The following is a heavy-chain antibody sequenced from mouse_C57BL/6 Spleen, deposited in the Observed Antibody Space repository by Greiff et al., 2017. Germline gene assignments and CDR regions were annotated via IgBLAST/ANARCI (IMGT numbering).Heavy chain of an antibody. Sequence: QVQLQQPGAELVMPGASVKLSCKASGYTFTSYWMHWVKQRPGQGLEWIGEIDPSDSYTNYNQKFKGKATLTVDKSSSTAYMQLSSLTSEASAVYYGARAEDYYAMDYWGQGTSVTVSS. CDR3: ARAEDYYAMDY. J-gene: IGHJ4*01. V-gene: IGHV1-69*01. CDR1: GYTFTSYW. CDR2: IDPSDSYT.